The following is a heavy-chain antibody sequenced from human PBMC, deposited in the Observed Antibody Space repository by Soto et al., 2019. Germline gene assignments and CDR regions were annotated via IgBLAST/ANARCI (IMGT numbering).Heavy chain of an antibody. D-gene: IGHD2-2*02. CDR2: INPNSGGT. J-gene: IGHJ5*02. Sequence: GASVKVSCKASGYTFTGYYMHWVLQAPGQGLEWMGWINPNSGGTNYAQKFQGRVTMTRDTSISTAYMELSRLRSDDTAVYYCARDLGGCSSTSCYMWFDPWGQGTLVTVSS. CDR1: GYTFTGYY. V-gene: IGHV1-2*02. CDR3: ARDLGGCSSTSCYMWFDP.